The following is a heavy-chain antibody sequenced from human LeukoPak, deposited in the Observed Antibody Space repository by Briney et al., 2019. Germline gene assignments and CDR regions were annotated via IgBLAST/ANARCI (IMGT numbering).Heavy chain of an antibody. V-gene: IGHV4-61*08. J-gene: IGHJ4*02. CDR2: IYYSGST. D-gene: IGHD2-15*01. CDR3: ARGGSSSHSADFDY. Sequence: PSETLSLTCTVSGAFIRGGGVYWSWIRQPPGKGLEWIGYIYYSGSTNYNPSLKSRVTISVDTSKNQFSLKLSSVTAADTAVYYCARGGSSSHSADFDYWGQGTLVTVSS. CDR1: GAFIRGGGVY.